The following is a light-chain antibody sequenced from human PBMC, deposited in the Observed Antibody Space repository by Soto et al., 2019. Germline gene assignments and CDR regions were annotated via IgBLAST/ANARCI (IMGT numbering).Light chain of an antibody. J-gene: IGKJ5*01. CDR1: QSVSNS. CDR2: DAS. Sequence: EIVLTQSPAILSLSPGERATLSCRASQSVSNSLAWYQQRPGQPLRLLIYDASNRATGIPARFSGSGSGTDFTLSISSLEPEDFAVYYCQQRSAWPRVTFGQGTRLEIK. CDR3: QQRSAWPRVT. V-gene: IGKV3-11*01.